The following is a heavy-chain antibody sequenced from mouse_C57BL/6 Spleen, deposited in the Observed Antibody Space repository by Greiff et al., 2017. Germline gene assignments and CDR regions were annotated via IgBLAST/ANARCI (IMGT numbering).Heavy chain of an antibody. V-gene: IGHV1-64*01. J-gene: IGHJ2*01. CDR3: VPHYYGSSYNYFDY. Sequence: QVQLQQPGAELVKPGASVKLSCKASGYTFTSYWMHWVKQRPGQGLEWIGMIHPNSGSTNYNEKFKSKATLTVDKSSSTAYMQLSSLTSDDSAVYYCVPHYYGSSYNYFDYWGQGTTLTVSS. D-gene: IGHD1-1*01. CDR2: IHPNSGST. CDR1: GYTFTSYW.